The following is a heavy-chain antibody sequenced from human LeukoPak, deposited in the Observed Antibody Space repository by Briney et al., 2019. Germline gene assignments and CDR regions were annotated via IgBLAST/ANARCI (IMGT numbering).Heavy chain of an antibody. Sequence: QAGGSLRLSCAASGFTFSSYGMHWVRQAPGKGLEWVAVIWFDGSNKYYADSVKGRFTISRDNSKNTLYLQMNSLRAEDTAVYYCAKDNGGFWSGYYGMDVWGQGTTVTVSS. CDR3: AKDNGGFWSGYYGMDV. CDR1: GFTFSSYG. D-gene: IGHD3-3*01. CDR2: IWFDGSNK. J-gene: IGHJ6*02. V-gene: IGHV3-30*02.